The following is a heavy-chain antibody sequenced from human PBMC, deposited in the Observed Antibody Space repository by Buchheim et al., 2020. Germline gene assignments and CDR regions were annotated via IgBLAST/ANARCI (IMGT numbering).Heavy chain of an antibody. CDR1: GFTFSSYW. D-gene: IGHD2-8*01. Sequence: EVQLVESGGGLVQPGGSQRLSCAASGFTFSSYWMSWVRQAPGKGLEWVANIKQDGSEKYYVDSVKGRFTISRDIAKNSLYLQMNRLRAEDTAVYYCARDGRHCTNGVCPNWFDPWGQGTL. CDR3: ARDGRHCTNGVCPNWFDP. J-gene: IGHJ5*02. CDR2: IKQDGSEK. V-gene: IGHV3-7*01.